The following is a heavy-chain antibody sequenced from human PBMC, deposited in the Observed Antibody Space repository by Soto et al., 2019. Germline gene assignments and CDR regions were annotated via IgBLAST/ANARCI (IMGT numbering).Heavy chain of an antibody. Sequence: SETLSLTCTVSGGSISSYYWSWIRQPPGKGLEWIGYIYYSGSTNYNPSLKSRVTISVDTSKNQFSLKLSSVTAADTAVYYCARHGNYDILTGYLYFGNCFDPWGQGTLVTVS. J-gene: IGHJ5*02. V-gene: IGHV4-59*08. D-gene: IGHD3-9*01. CDR2: IYYSGST. CDR3: ARHGNYDILTGYLYFGNCFDP. CDR1: GGSISSYY.